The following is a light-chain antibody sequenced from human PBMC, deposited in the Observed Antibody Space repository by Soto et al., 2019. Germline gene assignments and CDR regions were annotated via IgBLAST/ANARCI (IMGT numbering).Light chain of an antibody. Sequence: NFMLTQPHSVSESPGKTVTISCTRSSGSIDSNYVQWYQQRPGSAPTTVISDDDKRPSGVPERFSASIDSSANSASLTISGLTAEDEADYYCQSYEIRTVIFGGGTKLTVL. V-gene: IGLV6-57*04. CDR1: SGSIDSNY. J-gene: IGLJ2*01. CDR2: DDD. CDR3: QSYEIRTVI.